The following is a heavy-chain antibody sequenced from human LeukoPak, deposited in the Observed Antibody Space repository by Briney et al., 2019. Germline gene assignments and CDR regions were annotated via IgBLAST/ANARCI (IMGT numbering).Heavy chain of an antibody. CDR3: ARGGDDYVWGSYRTPDAFDI. CDR2: ISSSGSTI. V-gene: IGHV3-48*03. Sequence: PGGSLRLSCAASGFTFSSYEMNWVRQAPGKGLEWVSYISSSGSTIYYADSVKGRFTISRDNAKNSLYLQMNSLRAEDTAVYYCARGGDDYVWGSYRTPDAFDIWGQGTMVTVSS. J-gene: IGHJ3*02. D-gene: IGHD3-16*02. CDR1: GFTFSSYE.